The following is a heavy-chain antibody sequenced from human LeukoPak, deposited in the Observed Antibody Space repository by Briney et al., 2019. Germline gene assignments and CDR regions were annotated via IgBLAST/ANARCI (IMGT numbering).Heavy chain of an antibody. V-gene: IGHV1-46*01. Sequence: GASVKVSCTASGYTFTSYWIQWVRQAPGQGLEWMGLINPDGGSTAYAHRFQGRVIMTRDTSTSTACMDLSSLRSEDTAVYHCARAPRNSSTMLDFWGQGTLVTVSS. J-gene: IGHJ4*02. CDR1: GYTFTSYW. CDR2: INPDGGST. CDR3: ARAPRNSSTMLDF. D-gene: IGHD6-13*01.